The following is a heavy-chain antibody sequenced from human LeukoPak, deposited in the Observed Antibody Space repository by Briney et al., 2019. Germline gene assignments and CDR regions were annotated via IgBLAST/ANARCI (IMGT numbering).Heavy chain of an antibody. V-gene: IGHV3-53*01. J-gene: IGHJ3*02. Sequence: GGSLTLSCPASGFTVSSNYMSWVRQAPGRGLEWVSVIYSRGSTYYTDSAEGRFTISRDNSKNPLYLQMNSLRAEDTAVYYCARDQIVVVTRTDAFDIWGQGTMVTVSS. D-gene: IGHD2-21*02. CDR2: IYSRGST. CDR3: ARDQIVVVTRTDAFDI. CDR1: GFTVSSNY.